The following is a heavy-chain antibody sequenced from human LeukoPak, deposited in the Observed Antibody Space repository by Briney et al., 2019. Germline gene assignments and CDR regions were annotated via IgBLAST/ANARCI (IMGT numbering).Heavy chain of an antibody. CDR1: GGSFSSSSYY. Sequence: SETLSLTCTVSGGSFSSSSYYWVWIRQPPGKGLEWIGSIYYSRSTYYNPSLKSRVTISGDTSKNQFSLKLTSATAAHTAVYYCARNTYYDDLTGDYGDAYYADSWGQGTLVTVSS. V-gene: IGHV4-39*01. D-gene: IGHD3-9*01. J-gene: IGHJ4*02. CDR2: IYYSRST. CDR3: ARNTYYDDLTGDYGDAYYADS.